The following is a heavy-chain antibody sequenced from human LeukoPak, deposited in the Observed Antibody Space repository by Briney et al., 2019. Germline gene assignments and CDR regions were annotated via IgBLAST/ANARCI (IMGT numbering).Heavy chain of an antibody. Sequence: GGSLRLSCAASGFTFSSYGMSWVRQAPGKGLEWVSAISGSGDSTYYADSVKGRFTISRDNSKNTLYLQMNSLRAEDTAVYYCARRKDSGSQSHDYWGQGTLVTVSS. V-gene: IGHV3-23*01. D-gene: IGHD1-26*01. CDR3: ARRKDSGSQSHDY. CDR1: GFTFSSYG. J-gene: IGHJ4*02. CDR2: ISGSGDST.